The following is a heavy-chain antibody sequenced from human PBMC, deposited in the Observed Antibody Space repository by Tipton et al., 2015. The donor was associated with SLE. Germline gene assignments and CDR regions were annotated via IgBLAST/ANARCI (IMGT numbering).Heavy chain of an antibody. D-gene: IGHD6-6*01. J-gene: IGHJ4*02. CDR1: GGSMTSSDYY. CDR3: ARWYSRSSYFFDF. V-gene: IGHV4-61*05. CDR2: IFYGGHT. Sequence: TLSLTCTVSGGSMTSSDYYWGWIRQPPGKGLEWIGYIFYGGHTDYNPSLESRVSISMNTSQNQFSLRLTSVTAADTAVYFCARWYSRSSYFFDFWGQGMLVTVSS.